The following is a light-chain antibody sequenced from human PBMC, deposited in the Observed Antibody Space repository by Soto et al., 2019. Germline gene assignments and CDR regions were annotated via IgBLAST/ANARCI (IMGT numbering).Light chain of an antibody. V-gene: IGLV1-40*01. J-gene: IGLJ2*01. CDR1: SSNIGAGYD. Sequence: QSALTQPPSVSGAPGQRVTISCTGSSSNIGAGYDVHWYQQLPGTAPKLLIYGNSNRPSGVPDRFSGSKSGPSASLAITGRQAEDEADYYCHSYDSSLTGYVVFGGGTKLTVL. CDR3: HSYDSSLTGYVV. CDR2: GNS.